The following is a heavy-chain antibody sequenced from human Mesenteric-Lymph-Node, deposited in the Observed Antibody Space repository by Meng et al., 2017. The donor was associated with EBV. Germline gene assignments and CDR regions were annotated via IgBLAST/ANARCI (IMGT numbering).Heavy chain of an antibody. D-gene: IGHD3-10*01. CDR1: GGSFSDYF. CDR3: ARPRIRYGSGSYYY. J-gene: IGHJ4*02. Sequence: GQLQRWGPGLLRPSETLSLTCAVHGGSFSDYFWTWIRQAPGKGLEWVGEINHSGSTKYNPSLKSRVTISVDTSKNQISLNLNSVTAADTAVYYCARPRIRYGSGSYYYWGQGTLVTVSS. CDR2: INHSGST. V-gene: IGHV4-34*01.